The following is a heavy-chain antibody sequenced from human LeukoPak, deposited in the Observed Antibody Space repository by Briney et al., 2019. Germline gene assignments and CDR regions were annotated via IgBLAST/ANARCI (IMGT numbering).Heavy chain of an antibody. CDR1: GGTFSSYA. CDR3: ARDGSCSGGHCYYYLDY. D-gene: IGHD2-15*01. V-gene: IGHV1-69*04. CDR2: IIPILGIA. Sequence: GSSVKVSCKASGGTFSSYAISWVRQAPGQGLEWMGRIIPILGIANYAQKFQGRVTITADKSTSTAYMELSSLRSEDTAVYYCARDGSCSGGHCYYYLDYWSQGALVTVSS. J-gene: IGHJ4*02.